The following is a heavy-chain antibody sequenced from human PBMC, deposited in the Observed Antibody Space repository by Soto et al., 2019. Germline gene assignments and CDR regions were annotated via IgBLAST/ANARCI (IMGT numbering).Heavy chain of an antibody. CDR2: ISSGSTTI. V-gene: IGHV3-48*02. CDR3: ARGRPYYFDL. Sequence: EVQLVESGGGLVQPGGSLRVSCAASGFTFSGHSMNWVRQAPGKGLEWVSYISSGSTTIFHADSVKGRFTISRDNAKNSLYLEMNSRRDEDTAVYYCARGRPYYFDLWGQGTLVTVSS. CDR1: GFTFSGHS. J-gene: IGHJ4*02.